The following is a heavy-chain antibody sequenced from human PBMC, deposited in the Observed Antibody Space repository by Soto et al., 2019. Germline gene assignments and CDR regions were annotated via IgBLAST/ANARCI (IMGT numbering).Heavy chain of an antibody. J-gene: IGHJ6*03. CDR1: GYTFTSYD. CDR3: ARGTVVSTVRDYYYYMDV. D-gene: IGHD4-4*01. Sequence: ASVKVSCKASGYTFTSYDINWVRQATGQGLEWMGWMNPNSGNTGYAQKFQGRVTMTRNTSLDTAYMELSSLRSEDTAVYYCARGTVVSTVRDYYYYMDVWGKGTTVTVSS. CDR2: MNPNSGNT. V-gene: IGHV1-8*01.